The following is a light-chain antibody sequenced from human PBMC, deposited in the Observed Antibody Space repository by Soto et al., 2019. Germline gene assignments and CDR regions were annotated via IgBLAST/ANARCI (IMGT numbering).Light chain of an antibody. J-gene: IGKJ1*01. CDR1: QDISNW. CDR2: AAS. CDR3: QQYNSYSPT. V-gene: IGKV1D-16*01. Sequence: DIQMTQSPSSVSASVGDRVTISCRASQDISNWLAWYQQKPGEAPKFLIYAASNLQSGVPSRFSGSGSGTEFTLTISSLQPDDFATYYCQQYNSYSPTFGQGTKVDIK.